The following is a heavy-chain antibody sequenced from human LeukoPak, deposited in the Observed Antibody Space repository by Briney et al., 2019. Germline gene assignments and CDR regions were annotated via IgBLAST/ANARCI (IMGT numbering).Heavy chain of an antibody. CDR1: GDSVSGSPAV. J-gene: IGHJ4*02. CDR2: AYYRSKWYI. Sequence: QTLSLTCAISGDSVSGSPAVWNWIRQSPSRGLEWLGRAYYRSKWYIDYAGSVKGRITITPDKSKNQFSLQLNSVTPEDTAAYYCARGAVRGGTNFDYWGQGTLVTVSS. V-gene: IGHV6-1*01. CDR3: ARGAVRGGTNFDY. D-gene: IGHD3-10*01.